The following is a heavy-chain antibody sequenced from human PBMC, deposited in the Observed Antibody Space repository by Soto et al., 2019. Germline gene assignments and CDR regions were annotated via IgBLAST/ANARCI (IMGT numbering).Heavy chain of an antibody. V-gene: IGHV1-46*01. J-gene: IGHJ4*02. CDR1: GYSFTSYY. Sequence: ASVKVSCKASGYSFTSYYMHWVRQAPGQGLEWMGKINPSGGSTSYAQKFQGRVTMTRDTSTSTVYMELSSLRFEDTAVYYCARAAYYYDSSGPPGYWGQGTLVTVSS. D-gene: IGHD3-22*01. CDR3: ARAAYYYDSSGPPGY. CDR2: INPSGGST.